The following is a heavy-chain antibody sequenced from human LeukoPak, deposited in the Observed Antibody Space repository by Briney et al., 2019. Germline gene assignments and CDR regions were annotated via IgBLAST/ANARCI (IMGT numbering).Heavy chain of an antibody. V-gene: IGHV3-11*03. Sequence: GGSLRLSCAASGFTFSDYYMSWIRQAPGKGLEWVSYISTRSDYTTYADSVKGRFTISRDNAKNSLYLQMNSLRVEDTAVYYCATSLHYYGSSYWGQGTLVNVSS. D-gene: IGHD3-10*01. J-gene: IGHJ4*02. CDR1: GFTFSDYY. CDR2: ISTRSDYT. CDR3: ATSLHYYGSSY.